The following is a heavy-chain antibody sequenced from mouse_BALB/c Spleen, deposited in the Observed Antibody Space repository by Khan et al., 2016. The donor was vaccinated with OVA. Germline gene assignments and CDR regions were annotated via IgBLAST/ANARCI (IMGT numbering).Heavy chain of an antibody. J-gene: IGHJ4*01. CDR3: AREKYYGRSCYTMDY. CDR2: IAPGSSNA. Sequence: DLVKPGASVKLSCKASGYTFTSYWINWIKQRPGQGLEWIGRIAPGSSNAYYNAMFKGKATLTVDTSSSTAYIQLRSLSSEASAVYVCAREKYYGRSCYTMDYWGQGTSVTVSS. D-gene: IGHD1-1*01. V-gene: IGHV1S41*01. CDR1: GYTFTSYW.